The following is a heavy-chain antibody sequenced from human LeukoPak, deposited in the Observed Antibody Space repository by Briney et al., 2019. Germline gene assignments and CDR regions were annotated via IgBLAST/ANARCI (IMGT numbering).Heavy chain of an antibody. CDR3: ARQSGTMVTTRFDY. J-gene: IGHJ4*02. CDR2: ISSSSSYI. V-gene: IGHV3-21*01. Sequence: PGGSLRLSCAASGFTFSSYSMNWVRQAPGKGLEWVSSISSSSSYIYCADSVKGRFTISRDNAKNSLYLQMNSLRAEDTAIYYCARQSGTMVTTRFDYWGQGTLVTVSS. CDR1: GFTFSSYS. D-gene: IGHD4-17*01.